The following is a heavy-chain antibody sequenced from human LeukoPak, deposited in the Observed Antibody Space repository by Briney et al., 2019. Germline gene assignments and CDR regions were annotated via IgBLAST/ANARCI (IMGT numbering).Heavy chain of an antibody. J-gene: IGHJ4*02. CDR1: GFTFSSYA. D-gene: IGHD3-3*01. Sequence: QSGGSLRLSCAASGFTFSSYAMSWVRQAPGKGLEWVSAISGSGGSTYYADSVKGRFTISRDNSKNTLYLQMNSLRAEDTAVYYCAKVGTVRFLEWLLPIDYWGQGTLVTVSS. CDR3: AKVGTVRFLEWLLPIDY. CDR2: ISGSGGST. V-gene: IGHV3-23*01.